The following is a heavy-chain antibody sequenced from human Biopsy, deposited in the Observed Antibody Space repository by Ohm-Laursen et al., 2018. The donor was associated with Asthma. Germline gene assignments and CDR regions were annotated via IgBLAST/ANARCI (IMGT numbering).Heavy chain of an antibody. J-gene: IGHJ4*02. D-gene: IGHD1-7*01. CDR1: GYTFTSYY. Sequence: ASVKVSCKASGYTFTSYYMHWVRQAPGQGLEWMGIINPSGGSTSYAQKFQGRVTMTRDTSTSTVYMELSSLRSEDTAVYCCARRGITGTTLDYWGQGTLVTVSS. CDR2: INPSGGST. V-gene: IGHV1-46*01. CDR3: ARRGITGTTLDY.